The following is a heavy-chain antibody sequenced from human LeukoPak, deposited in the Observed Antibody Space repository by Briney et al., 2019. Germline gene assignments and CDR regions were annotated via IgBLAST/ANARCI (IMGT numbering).Heavy chain of an antibody. CDR2: INWDGSKT. V-gene: IGHV3-43D*03. D-gene: IGHD7-27*01. CDR3: AKGPSGSHYYYGMDV. Sequence: GGSLRLSCAASGFTFDDYAVHWVRQAPGKGLEWVSLINWDGSKTYYADSVKGRFTISRDNSKNSLYLQMNSLRAEDTALYYCAKGPSGSHYYYGMDVWGQGTTVTVSS. CDR1: GFTFDDYA. J-gene: IGHJ6*02.